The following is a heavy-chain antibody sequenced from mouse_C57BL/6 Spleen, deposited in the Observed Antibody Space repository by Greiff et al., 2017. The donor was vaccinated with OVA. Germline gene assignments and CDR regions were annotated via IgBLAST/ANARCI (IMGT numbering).Heavy chain of an antibody. CDR2: IYPSDSET. J-gene: IGHJ1*03. CDR1: GYTFTSYW. Sequence: QVQLQQPGAELVRPGSSVKLSCKASGYTFTSYWMDWVKQRPGQGLEWIGNIYPSDSETHYNQKFKDKATLTVDKSSSTAYMQLSSLTSEDSAVYYCARPYYYGSSYHWYFDVWGTGTTVTVSS. CDR3: ARPYYYGSSYHWYFDV. D-gene: IGHD1-1*01. V-gene: IGHV1-61*01.